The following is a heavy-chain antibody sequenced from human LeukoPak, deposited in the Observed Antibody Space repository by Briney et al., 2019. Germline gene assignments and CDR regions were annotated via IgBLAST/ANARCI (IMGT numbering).Heavy chain of an antibody. V-gene: IGHV3-30*18. CDR2: ISYDGSDK. Sequence: PGGPLRLSCAASGFTFSSYGMHGVREAPGKGLEWVAAISYDGSDKYYADSVKGRFTISKDNSKNTLSLQMNSLRAEDTAVFFCAKDLRYCSGTSCYEASGMDVWGRGTTVTVSS. CDR3: AKDLRYCSGTSCYEASGMDV. CDR1: GFTFSSYG. J-gene: IGHJ6*02. D-gene: IGHD2-2*01.